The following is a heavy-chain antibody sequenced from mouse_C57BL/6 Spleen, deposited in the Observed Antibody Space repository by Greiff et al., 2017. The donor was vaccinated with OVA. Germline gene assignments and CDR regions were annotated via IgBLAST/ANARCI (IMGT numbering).Heavy chain of an antibody. D-gene: IGHD1-1*01. V-gene: IGHV5-9-1*02. CDR1: GFTFSSYA. CDR3: TRDRGLLRFDY. J-gene: IGHJ2*01. CDR2: ISSGGDYI. Sequence: EVKLVESGAGLVKPGGSLKLSCAASGFTFSSYAMSWVRQTPEKRLEWVAYISSGGDYIYYADTVKGRFTISRDNARNTLYLQMSSLKSEDTAMYYCTRDRGLLRFDYWGQGTTLTVSS.